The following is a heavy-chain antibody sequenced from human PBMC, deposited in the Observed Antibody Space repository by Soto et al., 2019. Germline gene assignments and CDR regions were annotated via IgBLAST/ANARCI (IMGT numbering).Heavy chain of an antibody. D-gene: IGHD3-9*01. CDR1: GYTFTNYA. Sequence: GASVKVSCKASGYTFTNYAMLWVRQAPGQRLEWMGWINAGNGNTKYSQKFQGRVTITRDTSASTAYMELSSLRSEDTAVYYCARKAHYDILTGYYNAEYFQHWGQGTLVTVSS. V-gene: IGHV1-3*01. J-gene: IGHJ1*01. CDR3: ARKAHYDILTGYYNAEYFQH. CDR2: INAGNGNT.